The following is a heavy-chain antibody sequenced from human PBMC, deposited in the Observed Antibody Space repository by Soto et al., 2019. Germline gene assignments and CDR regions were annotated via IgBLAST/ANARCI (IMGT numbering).Heavy chain of an antibody. J-gene: IGHJ4*02. CDR2: INPNSGGT. CDR3: ARVYCSGGSCGFDY. Sequence: ASVKVSCKASGYTFTGYYMHWVRQAPGQGLEWMGWINPNSGGTNYAQKFQGWVTMTRDTSISTAYMELSRLRSDDTAVYCCARVYCSGGSCGFDYWGQGTLVTVSS. CDR1: GYTFTGYY. V-gene: IGHV1-2*04. D-gene: IGHD2-15*01.